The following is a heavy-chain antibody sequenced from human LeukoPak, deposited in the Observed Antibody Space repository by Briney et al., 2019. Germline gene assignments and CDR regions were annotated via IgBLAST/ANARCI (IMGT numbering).Heavy chain of an antibody. V-gene: IGHV4-59*01. D-gene: IGHD1-1*01. CDR3: ARGWENEYYFDY. Sequence: PSETLSLIPTVSPGFTSSYHWSWIRQPLGQGPEWLRYIYYSGSTNYIPSLKSRVTISVDTSKYQFSPKLSSVTAADTAVYYCARGWENEYYFDYWGQGTLVTVSS. CDR1: PGFTSSYH. J-gene: IGHJ4*02. CDR2: IYYSGST.